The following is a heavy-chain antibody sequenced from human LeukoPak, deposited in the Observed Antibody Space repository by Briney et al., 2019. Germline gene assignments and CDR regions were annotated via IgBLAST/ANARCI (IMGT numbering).Heavy chain of an antibody. D-gene: IGHD4-17*01. Sequence: PSETLSLTCAVYGGSFSSYYWGWIRQPPGKGLEWIGSIYYSGSTYYNPSLKSRVTISVDTSKNQFSLKLSSVTAADTAVYYCARDPRPYGDYEGYFDYWGQGTLVTVSS. J-gene: IGHJ4*02. CDR2: IYYSGST. V-gene: IGHV4-39*07. CDR1: GGSFSSYY. CDR3: ARDPRPYGDYEGYFDY.